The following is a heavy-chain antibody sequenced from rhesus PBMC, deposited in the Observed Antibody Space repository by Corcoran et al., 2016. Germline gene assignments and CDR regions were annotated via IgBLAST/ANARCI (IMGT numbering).Heavy chain of an antibody. V-gene: IGHV4-127*01. J-gene: IGHJ4*01. D-gene: IGHD5-42*01. CDR1: GYSISSGYD. CDR3: ARRGYSGYSYFFDY. Sequence: QVQLQESGPGVVKPSETLSLTCAVSGYSISSGYDWSWIRQPPGKVLEWIGNIDGKIAGTNYNPSLKSRVTISKDTSKNQFSLKLSSVTAADTAVYYCARRGYSGYSYFFDYWGQGVLVTVSS. CDR2: IDGKIAGT.